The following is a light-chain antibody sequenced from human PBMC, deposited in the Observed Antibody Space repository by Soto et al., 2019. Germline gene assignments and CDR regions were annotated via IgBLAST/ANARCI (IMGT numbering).Light chain of an antibody. CDR1: SGHSSYA. CDR2: LNSDGSH. CDR3: QTWGADSVI. Sequence: QPVLTQSPSASASLGASVKLTCTLSSGHSSYAIAWHQQQPEKGPRFLMKLNSDGSHSKGDGISDRFSGSSSGAERYLTISSLQSEDEADYYCQTWGADSVIFGGGPKLTVL. V-gene: IGLV4-69*01. J-gene: IGLJ2*01.